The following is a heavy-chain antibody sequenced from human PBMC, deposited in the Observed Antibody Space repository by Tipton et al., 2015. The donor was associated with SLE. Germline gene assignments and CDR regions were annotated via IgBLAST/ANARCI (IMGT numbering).Heavy chain of an antibody. D-gene: IGHD3-10*01. CDR3: ARHEKYYYSSGSDAFDI. CDR1: GGSFSDHY. V-gene: IGHV4-34*01. Sequence: TLSLTCAVYGGSFSDHYWGWIRQPPGKGLEWIGTIYHSGNTFYNPSLKSRVSISVDTSKNQFSLKVRSVTAADTAMYYCARHEKYYYSSGSDAFDIWGQGTMVTVSS. J-gene: IGHJ3*02. CDR2: IYHSGNT.